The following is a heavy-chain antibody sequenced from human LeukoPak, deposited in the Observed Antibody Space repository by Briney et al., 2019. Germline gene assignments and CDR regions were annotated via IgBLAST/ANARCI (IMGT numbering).Heavy chain of an antibody. CDR2: ISYDGSNK. D-gene: IGHD1-14*01. CDR3: AKGYRNPFDY. Sequence: GRSLRLSCAAPGFTFSSYAMHWVRQAPGKGLEWVAVISYDGSNKYYADSVKGRFTISRDNSKNTLYLQMNSLRAEDTAVYYCAKGYRNPFDYWGQGTLVTVSS. V-gene: IGHV3-30*04. J-gene: IGHJ4*02. CDR1: GFTFSSYA.